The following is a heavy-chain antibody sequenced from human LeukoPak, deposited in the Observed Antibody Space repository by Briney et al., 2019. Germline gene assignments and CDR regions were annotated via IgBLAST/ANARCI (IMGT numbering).Heavy chain of an antibody. CDR1: GFTFSSYA. V-gene: IGHV3-30*04. CDR2: ISYDGSNK. D-gene: IGHD6-13*01. J-gene: IGHJ4*02. Sequence: PGRSLRLSCAASGFTFSSYAMHWVRQAPGKGLEWVAVISYDGSNKYYADSVKGRFTISRDNAKNSLYLQMNSLRAEDTAVYYCARGAAAALYTLFDYWGQGTLVTVSS. CDR3: ARGAAAALYTLFDY.